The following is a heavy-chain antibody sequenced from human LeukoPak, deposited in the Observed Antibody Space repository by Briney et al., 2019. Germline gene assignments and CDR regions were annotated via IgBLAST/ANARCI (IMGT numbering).Heavy chain of an antibody. CDR1: GFTFSSYS. CDR2: IWYDGSNK. D-gene: IGHD2-15*01. CDR3: ARDPAYCSGGSCYYFDY. V-gene: IGHV3-33*08. Sequence: GGSLRLSCAASGFTFSSYSMNWVRQAPGKGLEWVAVIWYDGSNKYYADSVKGRFTISRDNSKNTLYLQMNSLRAEDTAVYYCARDPAYCSGGSCYYFDYWGQGTLVTVSS. J-gene: IGHJ4*02.